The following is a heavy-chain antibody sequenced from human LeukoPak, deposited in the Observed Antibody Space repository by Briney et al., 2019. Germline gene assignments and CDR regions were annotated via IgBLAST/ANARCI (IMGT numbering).Heavy chain of an antibody. D-gene: IGHD2-15*01. CDR3: AVAVGSGWLEY. Sequence: ASVKLSRTASGYTCTSYGISWVRQAPGQGLEWMGWISAYNGNTNNAQKLQGRVTMTTDTSTSTAYMELRSLRSDDTAVYYCAVAVGSGWLEYWGQGKLVTVSS. V-gene: IGHV1-18*01. CDR2: ISAYNGNT. CDR1: GYTCTSYG. J-gene: IGHJ4*02.